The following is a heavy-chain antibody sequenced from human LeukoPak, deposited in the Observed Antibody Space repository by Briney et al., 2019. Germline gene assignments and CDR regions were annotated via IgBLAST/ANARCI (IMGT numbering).Heavy chain of an antibody. J-gene: IGHJ6*02. D-gene: IGHD2-15*01. Sequence: TGGSLRLSCAASGFTFSSYAMSWVRQPPGKGLEWVSAISGSGGSTYYADSVKGRFTISRDNSKNTLYLQMNSLRAEDTAVYYCAKGGLVVVDYGMDVWGQGTTVTVSS. CDR1: GFTFSSYA. V-gene: IGHV3-23*01. CDR3: AKGGLVVVDYGMDV. CDR2: ISGSGGST.